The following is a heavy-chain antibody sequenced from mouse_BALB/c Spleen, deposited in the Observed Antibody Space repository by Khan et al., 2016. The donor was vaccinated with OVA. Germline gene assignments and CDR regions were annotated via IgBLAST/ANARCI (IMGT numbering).Heavy chain of an antibody. V-gene: IGHV1-7*01. CDR1: GYTFTNYW. D-gene: IGHD1-1*01. CDR3: TRHGSSYTWFGY. Sequence: QVQLKQSGAELAKPGASVKMSCKASGYTFTNYWMHWVKQRPGQGLEWIGYIDPTTGYTEYNQKFKDKATLTADKSSSTAYIQLSSLTSEDSAVYYCTRHGSSYTWFGYWGQGTLVTVSA. CDR2: IDPTTGYT. J-gene: IGHJ3*01.